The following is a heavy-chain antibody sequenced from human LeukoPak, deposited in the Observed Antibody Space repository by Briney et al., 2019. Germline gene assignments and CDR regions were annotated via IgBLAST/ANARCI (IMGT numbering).Heavy chain of an antibody. CDR2: ISSSSSYI. CDR1: GFTFSSYS. D-gene: IGHD3-22*01. J-gene: IGHJ4*02. Sequence: GGSLRLSCAASGFTFSSYSMNWVRQAPGKGLEWVSSISSSSSYIYYADSVKGRFTISRDNAKNSLYLQMNSLRAEDTAVYYCARAVPAYYYDSSGYGFDYWGQGTLVTVSS. CDR3: ARAVPAYYYDSSGYGFDY. V-gene: IGHV3-21*01.